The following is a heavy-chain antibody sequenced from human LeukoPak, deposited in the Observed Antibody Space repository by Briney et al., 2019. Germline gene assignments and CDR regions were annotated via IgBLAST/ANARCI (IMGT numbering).Heavy chain of an antibody. J-gene: IGHJ6*02. Sequence: IYYSXSTNYNPSLKSRVTISVDTSKTQFSLKLSSVTAADTAVYYCAREGIAVAGTSPYYYYYGMDVWGQGTTVTVSS. D-gene: IGHD6-19*01. CDR2: IYYSXST. V-gene: IGHV4-59*12. CDR3: AREGIAVAGTSPYYYYYGMDV.